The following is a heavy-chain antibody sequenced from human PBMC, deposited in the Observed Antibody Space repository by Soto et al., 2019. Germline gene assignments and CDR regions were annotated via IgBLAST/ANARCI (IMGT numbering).Heavy chain of an antibody. CDR2: IKHDGNEK. CDR3: VRATLSWRHYYFRRLDV. D-gene: IGHD3-22*01. V-gene: IGHV3-7*01. Sequence: LRLSFAATGFMFGTYWMSWVRQAPGKGLEWVANIKHDGNEKYYADSVKGRFTVSRDNVKNFLHLQMSSLRGDDAGVYFCVRATLSWRHYYFRRLDVWGQGTTVTVSS. J-gene: IGHJ6*02. CDR1: GFMFGTYW.